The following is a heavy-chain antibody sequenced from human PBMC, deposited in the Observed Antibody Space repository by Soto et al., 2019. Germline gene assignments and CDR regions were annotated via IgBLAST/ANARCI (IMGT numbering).Heavy chain of an antibody. Sequence: PGGSLRLSCAASGFTFSSYGMHWVRQAPGKGLEWVAVISYDGSNKYYADSVKGRFTISRDNSKNTLYLQMNSLRAEDTAVYYCAKDRLAVWFGELYFGYWGQGTLVTAPQ. CDR2: ISYDGSNK. J-gene: IGHJ4*02. CDR1: GFTFSSYG. V-gene: IGHV3-30*18. CDR3: AKDRLAVWFGELYFGY. D-gene: IGHD3-10*01.